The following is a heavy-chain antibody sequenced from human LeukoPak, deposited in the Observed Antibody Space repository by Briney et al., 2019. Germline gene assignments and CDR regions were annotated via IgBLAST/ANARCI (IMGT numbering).Heavy chain of an antibody. CDR2: ISSSSSSI. J-gene: IGHJ5*01. CDR3: ARTYSSSWYDS. CDR1: GFTFSRSN. Sequence: PGGSEALFCATSGFTFSRSNMNWVRQAPGKGLEWISYISSSSSSIYYADSVKGRFTISRDNAKSTLYLQMNSLRDEDTAVYYCARTYSSSWYDSWGQG. V-gene: IGHV3-48*02. D-gene: IGHD6-13*01.